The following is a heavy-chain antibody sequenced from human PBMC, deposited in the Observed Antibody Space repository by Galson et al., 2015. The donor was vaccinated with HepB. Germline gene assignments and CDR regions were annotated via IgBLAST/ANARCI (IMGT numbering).Heavy chain of an antibody. CDR2: IYRDGST. J-gene: IGHJ6*02. CDR1: GYTISNIY. CDR3: AKDQGDGYRNYYYYYGMDV. Sequence: SLRLSCAASGYTISNIYVSWVRQAPGKGLEWVSLIYRDGSTYSADSVKGRFTISRDNSKNTLYLQMNSLRTEDTAVYYCAKDQGDGYRNYYYYYGMDVWGQGTTVTVSS. V-gene: IGHV3-66*02. D-gene: IGHD5-24*01.